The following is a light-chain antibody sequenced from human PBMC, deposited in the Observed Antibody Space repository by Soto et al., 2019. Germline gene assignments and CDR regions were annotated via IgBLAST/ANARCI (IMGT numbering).Light chain of an antibody. V-gene: IGKV3-20*01. Sequence: EIVLTQSPGTLSLPPGDRATLSCRASQSVSNRYLAWYQQKPGQAPKVLIYGASSRATGIPDRFSGSGSGTDFSLTIHRLEPDDFAVYYCQQYGTSPITFGHGTRLEIK. J-gene: IGKJ5*01. CDR1: QSVSNRY. CDR2: GAS. CDR3: QQYGTSPIT.